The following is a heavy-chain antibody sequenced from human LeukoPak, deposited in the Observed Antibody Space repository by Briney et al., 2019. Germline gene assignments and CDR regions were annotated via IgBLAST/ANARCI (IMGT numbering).Heavy chain of an antibody. D-gene: IGHD6-13*01. Sequence: NPSETLSLTCAVYGGSFSGYYWSWIRQPLGKGLEWIGEINHSGSTNYNPSLKSRVTISVDTSKNQFSLKLSSVTAADTAVYYCARTTAAGSHYFDYWGQGTLVTVFS. CDR2: INHSGST. J-gene: IGHJ4*02. CDR1: GGSFSGYY. V-gene: IGHV4-34*01. CDR3: ARTTAAGSHYFDY.